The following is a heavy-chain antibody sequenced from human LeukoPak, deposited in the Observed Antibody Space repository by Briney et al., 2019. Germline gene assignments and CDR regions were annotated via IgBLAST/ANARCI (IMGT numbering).Heavy chain of an antibody. V-gene: IGHV1-18*04. CDR2: ISAYNGNT. J-gene: IGHJ4*02. D-gene: IGHD6-19*01. Sequence: ASVKVSCKASGYTFTNYYMHWVRQAPGQGLEWMGWISAYNGNTNYAQKLQGRVTMTTDTSTSTAYMELRSLRSDDTAVYYCARGAGPQWLVIDGENDYWGQGTLVTVSS. CDR1: GYTFTNYY. CDR3: ARGAGPQWLVIDGENDY.